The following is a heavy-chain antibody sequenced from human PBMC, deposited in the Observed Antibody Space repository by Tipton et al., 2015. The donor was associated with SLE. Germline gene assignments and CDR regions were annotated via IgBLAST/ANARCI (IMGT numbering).Heavy chain of an antibody. CDR2: INHSGST. Sequence: TLSLTCAVYGGSFSGYYWSWIRQPPGKGLEWIGEINHSGSTNYNPSLKSRVTISVDTSKNQFSLKLSSVTAADTVVYYCARGEFVVVVAATYYYYGMDVWGQGTTVTVSS. D-gene: IGHD2-15*01. CDR3: ARGEFVVVVAATYYYYGMDV. V-gene: IGHV4-34*01. J-gene: IGHJ6*02. CDR1: GGSFSGYY.